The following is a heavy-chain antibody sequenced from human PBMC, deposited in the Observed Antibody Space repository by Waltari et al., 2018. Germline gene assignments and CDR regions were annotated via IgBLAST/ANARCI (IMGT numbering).Heavy chain of an antibody. D-gene: IGHD3-22*01. J-gene: IGHJ3*02. Sequence: EVQLVESGGGLVQPGGSLRLSCAASGFTLSSYWMSWVRPAPGKGLGLVANIKKDGSEEYYVDAVRGRFTIARDNAKNSLYLQMNSLRPEDTAVYYCARDQWFAFDIWGQGTMVTVSS. CDR2: IKKDGSEE. CDR3: ARDQWFAFDI. CDR1: GFTLSSYW. V-gene: IGHV3-7*01.